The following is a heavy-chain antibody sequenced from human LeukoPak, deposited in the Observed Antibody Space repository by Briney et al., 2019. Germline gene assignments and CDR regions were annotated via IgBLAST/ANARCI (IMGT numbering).Heavy chain of an antibody. CDR3: ARDPSGAHSLFDY. V-gene: IGHV7-4-1*02. CDR2: ISTNTGNP. Sequence: GASVKVSCKAAGYTFMKYAISWARQAPGQGPEWMGWISTNTGNPTYAQGFTGHFVFSLDTSVSTAYLQINSLQTEDTAVYYCARDPSGAHSLFDYWGQGALVTVSS. J-gene: IGHJ4*01. D-gene: IGHD1-26*01. CDR1: GYTFMKYA.